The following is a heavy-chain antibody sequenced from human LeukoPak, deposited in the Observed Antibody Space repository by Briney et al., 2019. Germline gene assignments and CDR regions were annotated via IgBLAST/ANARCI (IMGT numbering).Heavy chain of an antibody. Sequence: GASVKVSCKVSGYTLTELSMHWVRQAPGKGLEWMGGFDPEDGETIYAQKFQGRVTMTEDTSTDTAYMELSSLRSEDTAVYYCASVGGGYYDSSGYNYFDYWGQGTLVTVSS. D-gene: IGHD3-22*01. V-gene: IGHV1-24*01. CDR3: ASVGGGYYDSSGYNYFDY. J-gene: IGHJ4*02. CDR1: GYTLTELS. CDR2: FDPEDGET.